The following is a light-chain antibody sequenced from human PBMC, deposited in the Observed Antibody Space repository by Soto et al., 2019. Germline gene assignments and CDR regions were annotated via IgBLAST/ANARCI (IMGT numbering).Light chain of an antibody. V-gene: IGKV3-15*01. CDR2: GGS. J-gene: IGKJ1*01. CDR1: QSISSN. Sequence: EIVMTQSPATLSVSPGERATLSCRARQSISSNLAWYQQKPGQAPRLLIYGGSTRATGIPARFSGSGSGTEFSLTISSLQSEDFAVYYCQQYNNWPPERTFGQGTKVEIK. CDR3: QQYNNWPPERT.